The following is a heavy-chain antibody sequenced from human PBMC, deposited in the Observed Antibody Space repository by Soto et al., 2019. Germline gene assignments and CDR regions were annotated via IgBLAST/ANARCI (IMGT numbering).Heavy chain of an antibody. J-gene: IGHJ5*01. V-gene: IGHV5-51*01. CDR3: ARRDNSGFIDS. D-gene: IGHD3-22*01. CDR1: GYSFTTYW. CDR2: IYPLNSDT. Sequence: GESLKISCKASGYSFTTYWIGWVRQMPGKGLEWMGIIYPLNSDTRYSPSFQGQVTMSDDKSINTAYLQWSSLKASDTAMYYCARRDNSGFIDSWSQGTLVTVSS.